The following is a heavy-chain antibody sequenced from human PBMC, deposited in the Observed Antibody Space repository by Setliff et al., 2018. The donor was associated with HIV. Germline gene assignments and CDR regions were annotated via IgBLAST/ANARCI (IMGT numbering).Heavy chain of an antibody. CDR3: AREIVTLYTGGHYLYGIDV. CDR2: ISSSSSTI. CDR1: GFTFSSYN. D-gene: IGHD3-22*01. J-gene: IGHJ6*02. V-gene: IGHV3-48*01. Sequence: PGGSLRLSCAASGFTFSSYNMNWVRQAPGKGPEWVSNISSSSSTIYYADSVKGRFTISRENARNSLYLQMNSLRAGDTAVYYCAREIVTLYTGGHYLYGIDVWGQGTAVTVSS.